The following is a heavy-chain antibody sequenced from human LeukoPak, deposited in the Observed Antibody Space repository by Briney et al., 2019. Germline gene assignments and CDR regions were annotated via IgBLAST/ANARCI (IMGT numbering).Heavy chain of an antibody. CDR3: ARAGRSGYADY. V-gene: IGHV4-59*01. Sequence: SETLSLTCTVSGGSISSYYWSWLRQPPGKGLEWIGYIYYSGSTNYNPSLKSRVTISVDTSKNQFSLKLSSVTAADTAVYYCARAGRSGYADYWGQGTLVTVPS. CDR2: IYYSGST. J-gene: IGHJ4*02. CDR1: GGSISSYY. D-gene: IGHD3-22*01.